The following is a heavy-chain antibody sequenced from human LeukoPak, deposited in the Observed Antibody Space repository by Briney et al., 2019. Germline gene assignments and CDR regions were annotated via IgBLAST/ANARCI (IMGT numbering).Heavy chain of an antibody. CDR2: ISSSSYI. CDR3: ARDAATYWFDP. V-gene: IGHV3-21*01. Sequence: PGGSLRLSCAASGFTFSSYSMNWVRQAPGKGLEWVSSISSSSYIYYADSVKGRFTISRDNAKNSLYLQMNSLRAEDAAVYYCARDAATYWFDPWGQGTLVTVSS. J-gene: IGHJ5*02. D-gene: IGHD6-25*01. CDR1: GFTFSSYS.